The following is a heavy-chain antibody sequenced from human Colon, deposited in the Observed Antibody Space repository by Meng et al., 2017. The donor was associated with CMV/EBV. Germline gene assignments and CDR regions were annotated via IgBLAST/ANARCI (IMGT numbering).Heavy chain of an antibody. J-gene: IGHJ4*02. D-gene: IGHD5-24*01. CDR1: GFTFSSYE. V-gene: IGHV3-23*01. Sequence: GESLKISCAASGFTFSSYEMNWVRQAPGKGLQWVATISGSGRDTFYEDSLQGRFSISRDNSKNTLLLQMTSLRAEDTAVYYCARNIEMAAMRGCFDYWGQGTLVTVSS. CDR2: ISGSGRDT. CDR3: ARNIEMAAMRGCFDY.